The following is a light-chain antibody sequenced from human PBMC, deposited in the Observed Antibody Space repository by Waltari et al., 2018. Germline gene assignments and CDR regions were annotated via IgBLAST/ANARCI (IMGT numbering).Light chain of an antibody. CDR1: QSVLYNSNDKNY. J-gene: IGKJ1*01. V-gene: IGKV4-1*01. Sequence: DIVMTQPPDSLAVSLGERATINCKSSQSVLYNSNDKNYLAWYQQKPGQPPKLLIYWASTRESGVPDRFSGSGSGTDFTLTISSLQAEDVAVYYCQQYYRSRTFGQGTKVEIK. CDR3: QQYYRSRT. CDR2: WAS.